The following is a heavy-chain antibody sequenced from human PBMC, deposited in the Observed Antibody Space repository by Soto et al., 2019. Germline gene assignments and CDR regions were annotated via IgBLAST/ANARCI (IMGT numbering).Heavy chain of an antibody. CDR2: IVVGSGNT. CDR3: AAFDPGPMGFDP. J-gene: IGHJ5*02. V-gene: IGHV1-58*01. CDR1: GFTFSSSA. D-gene: IGHD3-9*01. Sequence: VSCKASGFTFSSSAVQWVRQARGQRLEWIGKIVVGSGNTNHAQKFQERVTITRDMSTSTAYMELSSLRSEDTAFYYCAAFDPGPMGFDPWGQGTLVTVSS.